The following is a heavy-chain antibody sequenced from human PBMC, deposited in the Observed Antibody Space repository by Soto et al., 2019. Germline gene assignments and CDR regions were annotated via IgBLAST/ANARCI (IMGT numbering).Heavy chain of an antibody. D-gene: IGHD2-21*02. V-gene: IGHV2-5*02. CDR2: IYWDDDR. Sequence: QITLKESGPTLVKPTQTLTLTCTFSGFSLSTGGMAVGWIRQPPGKALEWLALIYWDDDRRYRPSLRSRLTVAKDTSKNQAVLTLTNMDPVDAATYYCVHSRCGGDCRRSYSFHYYYGVDVWGQGTTVTVSS. CDR3: VHSRCGGDCRRSYSFHYYYGVDV. J-gene: IGHJ6*02. CDR1: GFSLSTGGMA.